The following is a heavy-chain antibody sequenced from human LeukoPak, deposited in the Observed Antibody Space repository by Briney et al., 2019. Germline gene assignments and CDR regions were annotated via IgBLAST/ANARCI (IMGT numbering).Heavy chain of an antibody. CDR2: IIPILGIA. CDR3: ARGVGRPRI. D-gene: IGHD2-15*01. J-gene: IGHJ4*02. Sequence: SSVKVSCKASRGTFTRYTISWVRQAPGQGLEWMGRIIPILGIANYAQKFQGIVTITADKSTSTAYMELSSLRSEDTAVYYCARGVGRPRIWGQATLVTVSS. V-gene: IGHV1-69*02. CDR1: RGTFTRYT.